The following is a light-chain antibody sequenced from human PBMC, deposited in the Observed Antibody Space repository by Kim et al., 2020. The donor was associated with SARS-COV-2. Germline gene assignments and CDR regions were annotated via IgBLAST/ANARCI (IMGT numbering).Light chain of an antibody. V-gene: IGKV3-15*01. CDR1: QSVGSN. J-gene: IGKJ1*01. CDR2: DAS. Sequence: SVSPGERATLSCRASQSVGSNLAWYQQKPGQAPRLLMYDASTRATGIPARFSGSGSGTDFTLTISSLQSEDFAVYYCQQYNNWWTFGQGTKVDIK. CDR3: QQYNNWWT.